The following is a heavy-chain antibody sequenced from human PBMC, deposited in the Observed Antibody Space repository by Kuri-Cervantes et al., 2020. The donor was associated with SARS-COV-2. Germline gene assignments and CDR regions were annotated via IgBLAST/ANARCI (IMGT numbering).Heavy chain of an antibody. CDR1: GYTFNDYY. V-gene: IGHV1-2*04. CDR2: TNPNTGGT. D-gene: IGHD3-10*01. Sequence: ASVKVSCKASGYTFNDYYIHWVRQAPGQGLEWVGWTNPNTGGTDYAQKFQGWVPMTRDTSLSTAYMELSRLRSDDTAFYYCARGEGVRGLMVMFRWRGAGPLDFWGQGSPVTVSS. J-gene: IGHJ4*02. CDR3: ARGEGVRGLMVMFRWRGAGPLDF.